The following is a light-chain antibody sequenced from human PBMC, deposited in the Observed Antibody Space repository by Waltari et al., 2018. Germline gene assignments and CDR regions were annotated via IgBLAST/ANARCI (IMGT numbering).Light chain of an antibody. CDR2: AAS. Sequence: AIRITQSPSSVSASTGDRVTITCRASQGLSSYLAWYQQKPGKAPKLLIYAASALQNGVPSRCSGSGSGTYFTLTISFLQSEDFATYYCQQYDSFPFLFGGGTKVEIK. V-gene: IGKV1-8*01. CDR3: QQYDSFPFL. CDR1: QGLSSY. J-gene: IGKJ4*01.